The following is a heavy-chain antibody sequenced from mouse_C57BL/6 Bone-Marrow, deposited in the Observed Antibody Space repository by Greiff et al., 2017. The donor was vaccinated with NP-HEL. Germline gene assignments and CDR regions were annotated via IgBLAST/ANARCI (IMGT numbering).Heavy chain of an antibody. J-gene: IGHJ3*01. CDR2: IDPSDSET. CDR3: ARWGHYYGSPFAY. V-gene: IGHV1-52*01. CDR1: GYTFTSYW. Sequence: QVQLQQPGAELVRPGSSVKLSCKASGYTFTSYWMHWVKQRPIQGLEWIGNIDPSDSETHYNQKFKDKATLTVDKSSSTAYMQLSSLTSEYSAVYYCARWGHYYGSPFAYWGQGTLVTVSA. D-gene: IGHD1-1*01.